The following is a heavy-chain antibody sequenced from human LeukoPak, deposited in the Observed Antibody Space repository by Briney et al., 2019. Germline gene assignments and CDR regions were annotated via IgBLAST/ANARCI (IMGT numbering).Heavy chain of an antibody. V-gene: IGHV4-59*01. CDR3: ARALGWSYWYFDL. D-gene: IGHD6-19*01. J-gene: IGHJ2*01. Sequence: SETLSLTCTVSGGSISSYYWSWIRQPPGKGLEWIGYIYYSGSTNYNPSLKSRVTISVDTSKNQFSLKLSSVTAADTAVYYCARALGWSYWYFDLWGRGTLVTVSS. CDR2: IYYSGST. CDR1: GGSISSYY.